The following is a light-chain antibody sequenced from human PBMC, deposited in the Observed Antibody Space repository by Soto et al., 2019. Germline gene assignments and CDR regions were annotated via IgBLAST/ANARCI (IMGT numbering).Light chain of an antibody. J-gene: IGKJ5*01. Sequence: DIQMTQSPSSLSASVGESVTMXXRAWQGSRNDLGWYQQKPGQAPKRXIYAASSWQSGVPSRFSGSGAGTEFTLTISSLQPEDFATYYCQQHSRYPLTFGQGTKVE. CDR1: QGSRND. CDR3: QQHSRYPLT. CDR2: AAS. V-gene: IGKV1-17*01.